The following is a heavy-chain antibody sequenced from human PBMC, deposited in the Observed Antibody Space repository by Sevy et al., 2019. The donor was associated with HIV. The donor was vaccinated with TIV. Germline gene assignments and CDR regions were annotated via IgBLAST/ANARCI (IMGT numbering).Heavy chain of an antibody. V-gene: IGHV1-18*04. Sequence: GASVKVSCKASGYTFTSYGISWVRQAPGQGLEWMGWISAYNGNTNYAQKLQGRVTMTTDTSTSTAYMELRSLRSDDTAVYYCAGVALYCGGDCYSGWFDPWGQGTLVTVSS. D-gene: IGHD2-21*02. CDR3: AGVALYCGGDCYSGWFDP. J-gene: IGHJ5*02. CDR1: GYTFTSYG. CDR2: ISAYNGNT.